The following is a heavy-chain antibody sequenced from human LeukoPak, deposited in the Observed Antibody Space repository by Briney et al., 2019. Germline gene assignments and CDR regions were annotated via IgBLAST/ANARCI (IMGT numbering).Heavy chain of an antibody. CDR1: GFTFSSYW. D-gene: IGHD6-13*01. J-gene: IGHJ4*02. CDR3: AKTRPLDSSSWSHGDY. V-gene: IGHV3-23*01. CDR2: ISGSGDST. Sequence: GGSLRLSCAASGFTFSSYWISWVRQAPGKGLEWVSAISGSGDSTYYGDSVKGRFTISRDNSKNTLYLQMNSLRAEDTAVYYCAKTRPLDSSSWSHGDYWGQGTLVTVSS.